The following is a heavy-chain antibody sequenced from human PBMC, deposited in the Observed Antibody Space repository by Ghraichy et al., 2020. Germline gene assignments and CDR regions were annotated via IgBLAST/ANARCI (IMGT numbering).Heavy chain of an antibody. V-gene: IGHV3-21*01. CDR3: ARLYYDVPAAKDWFDS. Sequence: GGSLRLSCVASGFTFSSYAMSWVRQAPGKGLEWVSSISGSSSSIYYADSVKGRFTISRDNAKNSLFLQVNSLRAEDTALYFCARLYYDVPAAKDWFDSWGQGALVTVSS. D-gene: IGHD2-2*01. CDR2: ISGSSSSI. J-gene: IGHJ5*01. CDR1: GFTFSSYA.